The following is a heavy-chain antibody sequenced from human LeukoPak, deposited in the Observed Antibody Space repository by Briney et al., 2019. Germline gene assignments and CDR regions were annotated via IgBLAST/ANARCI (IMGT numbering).Heavy chain of an antibody. CDR2: ISSSSSYI. J-gene: IGHJ6*03. V-gene: IGHV3-21*01. Sequence: PGGSLRLSCAASGFTFSSYGMHWVRQAPGKGLEWVSSISSSSSYIYYADSVKGRFTISRDNAKNSLYLQMNSLRAEDTAVYYCARVYYDSSGYYMDVWGKGTTVTISS. CDR1: GFTFSSYG. CDR3: ARVYYDSSGYYMDV. D-gene: IGHD3-22*01.